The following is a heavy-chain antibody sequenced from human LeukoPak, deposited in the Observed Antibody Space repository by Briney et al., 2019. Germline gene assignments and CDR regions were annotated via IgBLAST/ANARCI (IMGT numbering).Heavy chain of an antibody. D-gene: IGHD4-23*01. V-gene: IGHV1-2*02. CDR2: INPHSGGA. CDR3: ARFEDYGGKRDVFDI. CDR1: GYTFTAYY. J-gene: IGHJ3*02. Sequence: ASVKVSCKASGYTFTAYYLNWVLQAPGQGLEWMGYINPHSGGAVYAQGFQGRVTMTRDTSISTAYMEVTRLSSDDTAVYYCARFEDYGGKRDVFDIWGQGTLVTVSS.